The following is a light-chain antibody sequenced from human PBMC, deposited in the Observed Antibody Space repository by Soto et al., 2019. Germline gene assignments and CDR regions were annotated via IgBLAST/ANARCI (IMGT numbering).Light chain of an antibody. Sequence: EIVLTQSPGTLSLSPGEGATLSCRASQSVSSSYLAWYQQKPGQAPRLLIYGASSRATGIPDRFSGSGSGTDFTLTISRLEPEDFAVYYCQQYGSSPGTFGPGTKVDIK. V-gene: IGKV3-20*01. CDR1: QSVSSSY. CDR2: GAS. J-gene: IGKJ3*01. CDR3: QQYGSSPGT.